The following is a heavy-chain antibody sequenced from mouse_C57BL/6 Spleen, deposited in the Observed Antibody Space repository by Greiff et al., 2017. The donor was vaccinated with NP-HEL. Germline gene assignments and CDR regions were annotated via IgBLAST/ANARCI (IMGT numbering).Heavy chain of an antibody. D-gene: IGHD2-10*01. Sequence: QVQLQQPGAELVRPGSSVKLSCKASGYTFTSYWMHWVKQRPIQGLEWIGNIDPSDSETHYNQKFKDKATLTVDKSSSTAYMQLSSLTSKDSAVYYCARAYYGNAMDYWGQGTSVTVSS. V-gene: IGHV1-52*01. CDR2: IDPSDSET. CDR1: GYTFTSYW. CDR3: ARAYYGNAMDY. J-gene: IGHJ4*01.